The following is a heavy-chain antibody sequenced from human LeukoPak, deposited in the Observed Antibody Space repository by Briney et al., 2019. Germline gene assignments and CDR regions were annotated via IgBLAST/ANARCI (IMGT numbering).Heavy chain of an antibody. V-gene: IGHV3-33*01. Sequence: PGRSLRLSCAASGFTFSSYGMHWVRQAPGKGLEWVAVIWYDGSNKYYADSVKGRFTISRDNSKNTLYLQVNSLRAEDTAVYYCARERLPYGDTGEPSDYWGQGTLVTVSS. J-gene: IGHJ4*02. CDR2: IWYDGSNK. CDR1: GFTFSSYG. D-gene: IGHD4-17*01. CDR3: ARERLPYGDTGEPSDY.